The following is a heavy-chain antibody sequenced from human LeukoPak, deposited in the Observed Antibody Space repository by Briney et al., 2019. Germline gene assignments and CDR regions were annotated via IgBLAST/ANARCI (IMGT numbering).Heavy chain of an antibody. CDR2: FVPEDGET. CDR3: ATGGRTYYYDSSGSALLGMDV. D-gene: IGHD3-22*01. J-gene: IGHJ6*02. Sequence: ASVKVSCKVSGYTLTELSMHWVRQAPGKGLEWMGGFVPEDGETIYAQKFQGRVTMTEDTSTDTAYMELSSLRSEDTAVYYCATGGRTYYYDSSGSALLGMDVWGQGTTVTVSS. CDR1: GYTLTELS. V-gene: IGHV1-24*01.